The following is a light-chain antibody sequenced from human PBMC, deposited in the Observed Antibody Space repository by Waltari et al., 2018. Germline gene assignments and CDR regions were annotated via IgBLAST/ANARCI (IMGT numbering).Light chain of an antibody. CDR2: KGN. V-gene: IGLV8-61*01. CDR3: SLYLGSGIWV. Sequence: QAVVTQEPSLQVAPGGTVKLTCALSSCSVPTTSYPTWYQQTPGQPPRTLVYKGNARSSGVPDRFSGSILGNTAALTITGAQADDESAYYCSLYLGSGIWVFGGGTKLTVL. J-gene: IGLJ3*02. CDR1: SCSVPTTSY.